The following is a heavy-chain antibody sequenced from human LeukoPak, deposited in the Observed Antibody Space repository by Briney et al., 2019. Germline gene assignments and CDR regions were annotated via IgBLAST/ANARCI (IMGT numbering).Heavy chain of an antibody. V-gene: IGHV3-21*01. J-gene: IGHJ4*02. Sequence: GGSLRLSCAASGFTFTIYNMNWVRQAPGKGLEWVSYISRESAYIYYGDSVKGRFTISRDNGKNSVDLQMNSLRAEDTAVYYCARAVVVITTPIDYWGQGTLVTVSS. D-gene: IGHD3-22*01. CDR3: ARAVVVITTPIDY. CDR2: ISRESAYI. CDR1: GFTFTIYN.